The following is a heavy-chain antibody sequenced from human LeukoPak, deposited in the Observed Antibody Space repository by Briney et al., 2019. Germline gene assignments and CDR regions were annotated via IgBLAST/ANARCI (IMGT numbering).Heavy chain of an antibody. D-gene: IGHD2-15*01. CDR1: GFTFSSYA. Sequence: GGSLRLSRAASGFTFSSYAMHWVRQAPGKGLEWVAVISYDGSNKYYADSVKGRFTISRDNSKNTLYLQMNSLRAEDTAVYYRARDTIVVVVAAPDYWGQGTLVTVSS. V-gene: IGHV3-30*04. CDR3: ARDTIVVVVAAPDY. CDR2: ISYDGSNK. J-gene: IGHJ4*02.